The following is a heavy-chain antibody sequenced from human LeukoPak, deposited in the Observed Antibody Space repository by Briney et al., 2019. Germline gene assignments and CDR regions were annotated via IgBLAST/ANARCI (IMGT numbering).Heavy chain of an antibody. D-gene: IGHD4-11*01. CDR1: GGSISSGGYY. Sequence: SETLSLTCTVSGGSISSGGYYWSWIRQHPGKGLEWIGYIYYSGSTYYNPSLKSRVTISVDTSKNQFSLKLSPVTAADTAVYYCASSPRDDYSNPFDYRGQGTLVTVSS. J-gene: IGHJ4*02. V-gene: IGHV4-31*03. CDR3: ASSPRDDYSNPFDY. CDR2: IYYSGST.